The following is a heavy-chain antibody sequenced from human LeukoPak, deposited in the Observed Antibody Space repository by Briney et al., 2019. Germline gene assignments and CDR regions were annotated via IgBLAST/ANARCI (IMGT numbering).Heavy chain of an antibody. D-gene: IGHD2-2*01. CDR1: GFTFSNYA. J-gene: IGHJ5*02. CDR2: ISDSGGTT. Sequence: GGSLTLSCAASGFTFSNYAMTWVRHAPGEGREWVSAISDSGGTTYYADAVKGRFTISRDNSKNTLYLQMNSLRAGDTAIYYCAKLTRGYCSSTACPNWIDPWGQGTLVTVSS. CDR3: AKLTRGYCSSTACPNWIDP. V-gene: IGHV3-23*01.